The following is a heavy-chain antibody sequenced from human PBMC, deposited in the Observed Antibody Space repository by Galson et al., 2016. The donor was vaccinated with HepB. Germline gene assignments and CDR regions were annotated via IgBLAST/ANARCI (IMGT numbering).Heavy chain of an antibody. CDR2: IRYTMRT. J-gene: IGHJ4*02. D-gene: IGHD2-21*02. CDR1: GGPISGYY. V-gene: IGHV4-59*12. Sequence: SETLSLTCTVSGGPISGYYWSWIRQPPGQGLEWIAAIRYTMRTWYKPSLRRRTTIPVDTSRNQFSLTLTSMTAADTAVYYWARELDCGGNCHDGADFDYWGQGIMAVVSS. CDR3: ARELDCGGNCHDGADFDY.